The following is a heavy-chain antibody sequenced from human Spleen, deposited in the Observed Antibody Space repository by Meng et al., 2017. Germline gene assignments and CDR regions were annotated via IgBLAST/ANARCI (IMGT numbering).Heavy chain of an antibody. D-gene: IGHD6-19*01. V-gene: IGHV2-5*02. Sequence: SGPTLVKPTQTLTLTCTFSGFSLSTSGVGVGWIRQPPGKALECLALIFWDDDKRYNPSLRSRLTITKDTSKNQVVLTMTNMDPVDTATYYCAHRQGDSSGRWAAFDIWGHGTMVTVSS. CDR3: AHRQGDSSGRWAAFDI. CDR1: GFSLSTSGVG. CDR2: IFWDDDK. J-gene: IGHJ3*02.